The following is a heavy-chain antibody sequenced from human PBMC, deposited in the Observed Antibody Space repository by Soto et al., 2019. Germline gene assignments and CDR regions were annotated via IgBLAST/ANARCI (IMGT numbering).Heavy chain of an antibody. Sequence: SETLSLTCTVSGGSISSYYWSWIRQPPGKGLEWIGYIYYSGSTNYNPSLKSRVTISVDTSKNQFSLKLSSVTAADTAVYYCARRGYSYGYIDYWGQGTQVTVSS. CDR2: IYYSGST. CDR3: ARRGYSYGYIDY. V-gene: IGHV4-59*01. D-gene: IGHD5-18*01. CDR1: GGSISSYY. J-gene: IGHJ4*02.